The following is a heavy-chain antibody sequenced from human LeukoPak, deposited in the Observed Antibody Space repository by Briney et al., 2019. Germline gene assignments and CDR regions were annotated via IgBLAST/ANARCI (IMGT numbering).Heavy chain of an antibody. V-gene: IGHV1-8*03. CDR1: GYTFTSYD. D-gene: IGHD3-9*01. Sequence: ASVKVSCKASGYTFTSYDIDWVRQATGQGLQWMGWMNSNSGDTIYAQKFQGRVTITRNTSISTAYMELSSLRSEDTAVYYCASDILTGTDAFDIWGQGTMVTASS. CDR3: ASDILTGTDAFDI. CDR2: MNSNSGDT. J-gene: IGHJ3*02.